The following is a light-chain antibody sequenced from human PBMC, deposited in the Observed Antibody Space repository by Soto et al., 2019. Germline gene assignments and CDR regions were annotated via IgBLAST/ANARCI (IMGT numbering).Light chain of an antibody. CDR3: QQYGASVWT. J-gene: IGKJ1*01. CDR2: GAS. CDR1: QSVSSSY. Sequence: EVVLTQSPRTLSLSPGERATLSCRASQSVSSSYFTWYQQKPGQAPRLLIYGASSRATGIPDRFSGSGSGTDFTLTISRLETEDFAVYYCQQYGASVWTFGKGTKVEIK. V-gene: IGKV3-20*01.